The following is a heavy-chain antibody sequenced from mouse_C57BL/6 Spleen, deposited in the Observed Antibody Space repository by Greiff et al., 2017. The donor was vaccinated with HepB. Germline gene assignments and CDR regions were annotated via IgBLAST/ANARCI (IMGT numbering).Heavy chain of an antibody. CDR1: GYTFTDYY. CDR3: VRSYYGSSYDDY. CDR2: INPNNGGT. D-gene: IGHD1-1*01. J-gene: IGHJ2*01. Sequence: EVQLQQSGPELVKPGASVKISCKASGYTFTDYYMNWVKQSHGKSLEWIGDINPNNGGTSYNQKFKGKATLTVDKSSSTAYMELRSLTSEDSAVYYCVRSYYGSSYDDYWGQGTTLTVSS. V-gene: IGHV1-26*01.